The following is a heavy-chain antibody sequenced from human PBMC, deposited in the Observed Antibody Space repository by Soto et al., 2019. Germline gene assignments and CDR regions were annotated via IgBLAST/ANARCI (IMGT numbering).Heavy chain of an antibody. V-gene: IGHV1-69*01. D-gene: IGHD3-22*01. CDR3: ARVLHYYDSSGPSPSTAFDY. Sequence: QVQLVQSGAEVTKPGASVKVSCKASGGTFSSYAISWVRQAPGQGLEWMGGIIPIFGTANYAQKFQGRVTITADESTSTAYMELSSLRSEDTAVYYCARVLHYYDSSGPSPSTAFDYWGQGTLVTVSS. CDR2: IIPIFGTA. J-gene: IGHJ4*02. CDR1: GGTFSSYA.